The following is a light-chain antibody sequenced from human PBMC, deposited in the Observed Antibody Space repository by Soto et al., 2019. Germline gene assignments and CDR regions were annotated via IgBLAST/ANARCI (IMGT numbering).Light chain of an antibody. CDR1: QNIGSY. J-gene: IGKJ4*01. CDR2: DAS. V-gene: IGKV3-11*01. CDR3: QQRGDWPLT. Sequence: DIVLTQSPATLSLSPGERATLSCRASQNIGSYLAWFQQKRGQAPRLLIYDASNRATGIPARFSGSGSGADFTLTISSLEPEDFAVYYCQQRGDWPLTFGGGTKVDIK.